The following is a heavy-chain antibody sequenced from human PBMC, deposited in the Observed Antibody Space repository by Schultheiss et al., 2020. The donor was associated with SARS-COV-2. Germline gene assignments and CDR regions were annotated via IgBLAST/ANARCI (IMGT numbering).Heavy chain of an antibody. Sequence: SETLSLTCAVSGGSISSSNWWSWVRQPPGKGLEWIGSVYYSGSTYYNASLKSRVTISVDTSKNQFSLKLSSVTAADTAVYYCARDMADYYYGMDVWGQGTTVTVSS. D-gene: IGHD5-24*01. V-gene: IGHV4-4*02. CDR1: GGSISSSNW. CDR2: VYYSGST. J-gene: IGHJ6*02. CDR3: ARDMADYYYGMDV.